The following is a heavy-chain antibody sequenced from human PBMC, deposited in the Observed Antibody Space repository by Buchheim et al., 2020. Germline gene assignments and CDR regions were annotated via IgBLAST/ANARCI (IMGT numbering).Heavy chain of an antibody. V-gene: IGHV3-74*01. Sequence: EVQLVESGGGLVQPGGSLRLSCAASGFTFSSYWMHWVRQAPGKGLVWVSRINSDGSSTSYADSVKGRFTISRDNAKNTLYLQMNSLGAEDTAVYYCAREVDYDSSGYYNPYYYYYGMDVWGQGTT. CDR3: AREVDYDSSGYYNPYYYYYGMDV. CDR2: INSDGSST. CDR1: GFTFSSYW. D-gene: IGHD3-22*01. J-gene: IGHJ6*02.